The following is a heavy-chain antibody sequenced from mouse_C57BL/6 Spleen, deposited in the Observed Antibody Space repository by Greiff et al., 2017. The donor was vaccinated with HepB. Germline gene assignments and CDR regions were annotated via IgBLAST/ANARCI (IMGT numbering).Heavy chain of an antibody. J-gene: IGHJ2*01. Sequence: QVHVKQSGAELARPGASVKLSCKASGYTFTSYGISWVKQRTGQGLEWIGEIYPRSGNTYYNEKFKGKATLTADKSSSTAYMELRSLTSEDSAVYFCARKDFYFDDWGQGTTLTVSS. CDR3: ARKDFYFDD. CDR2: IYPRSGNT. CDR1: GYTFTSYG. V-gene: IGHV1-81*01.